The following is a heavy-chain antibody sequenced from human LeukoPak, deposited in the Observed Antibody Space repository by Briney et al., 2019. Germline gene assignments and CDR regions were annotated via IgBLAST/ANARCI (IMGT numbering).Heavy chain of an antibody. D-gene: IGHD6-13*01. CDR3: ARIGYSSSSTDY. CDR2: INQDESVK. V-gene: IGHV3-7*01. CDR1: GFTFSSYS. J-gene: IGHJ4*02. Sequence: GGSLRLSCAASGFTFSSYSMNWVRQAPGKGLEWVANINQDESVKYYEDSLKGRFTVSRDNAKNSVYLQMNSLRAEDTAMYYCARIGYSSSSTDYWGQGTLVTVSS.